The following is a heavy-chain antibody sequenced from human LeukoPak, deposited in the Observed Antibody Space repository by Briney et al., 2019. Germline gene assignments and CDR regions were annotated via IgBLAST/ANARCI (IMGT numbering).Heavy chain of an antibody. D-gene: IGHD3-3*01. CDR3: ARGGGDDFWSGYYPYNWFDP. J-gene: IGHJ5*02. Sequence: ASVKVSCKASGYTFTGYYMHWVRQAPGRGLEWMGGINPNSGGTNYAQKFQGWVTMTRDTSISTAYMELSRLRSDDTAVYYCARGGGDDFWSGYYPYNWFDPWGQGTLVTVSS. CDR1: GYTFTGYY. CDR2: INPNSGGT. V-gene: IGHV1-2*04.